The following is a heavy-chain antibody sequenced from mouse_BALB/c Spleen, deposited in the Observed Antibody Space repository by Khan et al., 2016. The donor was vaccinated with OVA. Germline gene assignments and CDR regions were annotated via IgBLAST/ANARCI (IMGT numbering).Heavy chain of an antibody. CDR3: KRGGGGNGLAY. CDR2: ISTYYGDV. CDR1: GYTFTDFT. V-gene: IGHV1S137*01. Sequence: QVQLQQSGAELVRPGVSVKISCKGSGYTFTDFTMHWVKQSHAKSLEWIGVISTYYGDVTYNQKFKGKATMTVDKSSSTAYMELARLTSEDSAICDSKRGGGGNGLAYWGQGTLVTVSA. J-gene: IGHJ3*01.